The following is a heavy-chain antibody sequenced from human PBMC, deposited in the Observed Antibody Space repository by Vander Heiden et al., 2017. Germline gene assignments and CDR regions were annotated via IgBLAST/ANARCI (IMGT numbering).Heavy chain of an antibody. V-gene: IGHV3-23*01. J-gene: IGHJ4*02. CDR1: GFTFSTYG. D-gene: IGHD6-19*01. Sequence: EVQLLESGGGLVQRGGSLRLSCAASGFTFSTYGMRWVRQAPGKGLEWVSGISGSGGVTYYADSVKGRFTISRDNSKNTLYLQMNSLRAEDTAIYFCAKNRYSSGWNYFDSWGQGTLVTVPA. CDR3: AKNRYSSGWNYFDS. CDR2: ISGSGGVT.